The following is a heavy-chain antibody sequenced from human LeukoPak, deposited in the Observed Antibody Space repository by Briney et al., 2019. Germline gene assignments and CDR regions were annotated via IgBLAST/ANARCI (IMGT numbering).Heavy chain of an antibody. CDR3: ARLTTGHDY. J-gene: IGHJ4*02. D-gene: IGHD4-17*01. Sequence: SETLSLTCGVSGTSFTSYYWSWIRQTPGKGLEWIGEVNHSGYTNMNPSLKSRVTISVDTSKNQFSLMMTSVTAADTAVYFCARLTTGHDYWGQGILVTVSS. V-gene: IGHV4-34*01. CDR1: GTSFTSYY. CDR2: VNHSGYT.